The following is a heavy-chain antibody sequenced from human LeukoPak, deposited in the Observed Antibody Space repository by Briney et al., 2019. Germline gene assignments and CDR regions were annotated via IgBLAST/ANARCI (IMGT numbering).Heavy chain of an antibody. V-gene: IGHV4-30-4*01. CDR3: ARMALRGFDY. Sequence: SETLSLTCTVSGGSITSGDFYWIRIPQPPGKGLEGSGYIYYSESTYYNTFLKSRVTIAVDTSKNQFSLKLNFVTAADTAVYDCARMALRGFDYWGQEALVTVSS. CDR2: IYYSEST. D-gene: IGHD5-12*01. CDR1: GGSITSGDFY. J-gene: IGHJ4*02.